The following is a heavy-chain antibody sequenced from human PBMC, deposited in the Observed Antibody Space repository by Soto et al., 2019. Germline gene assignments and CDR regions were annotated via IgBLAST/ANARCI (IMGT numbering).Heavy chain of an antibody. CDR2: IWYDGSNK. CDR1: GFTFSSYG. V-gene: IGHV3-33*01. Sequence: QVQLVESGGGVVQPGRSLRLSCAASGFTFSSYGMHWVRQAPGKGLEWVAVIWYDGSNKYYADSVKGRFTISRDNSKNTLYLQMNSLRAEDTAVYYCARGSPPPVADYYYYYGMDVWGQGTTVTVSS. J-gene: IGHJ6*02. CDR3: ARGSPPPVADYYYYYGMDV. D-gene: IGHD6-19*01.